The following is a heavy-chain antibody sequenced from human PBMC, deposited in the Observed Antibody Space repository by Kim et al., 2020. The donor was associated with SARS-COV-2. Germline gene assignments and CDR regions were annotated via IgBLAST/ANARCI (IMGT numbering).Heavy chain of an antibody. J-gene: IGHJ4*02. Sequence: ASVKVSCKASGYIFSKYGMDWVRQAPGQSLEWMGWINIGDGNTEYSEKFHGRLTITRDTSASATYLELSSLTSEDTAVYYCARGGPFSGSGSPFDFWGQGTLVTVSS. CDR3: ARGGPFSGSGSPFDF. V-gene: IGHV1-3*04. D-gene: IGHD3-10*01. CDR2: INIGDGNT. CDR1: GYIFSKYG.